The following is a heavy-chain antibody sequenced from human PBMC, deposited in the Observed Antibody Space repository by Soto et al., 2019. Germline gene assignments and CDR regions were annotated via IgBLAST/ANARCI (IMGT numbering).Heavy chain of an antibody. Sequence: GESLKISCKGSVYSFTSYWIGWVRQMPGKGLEWMGIIYPGDSDTRYSPSFQGQVTISADKSISTAYLQWSSLKASDTAMYYCARLVKDYDFWSGPRGAFYYYYGMDVWGQGTTVTVSS. CDR3: ARLVKDYDFWSGPRGAFYYYYGMDV. D-gene: IGHD3-3*01. CDR2: IYPGDSDT. J-gene: IGHJ6*02. CDR1: VYSFTSYW. V-gene: IGHV5-51*01.